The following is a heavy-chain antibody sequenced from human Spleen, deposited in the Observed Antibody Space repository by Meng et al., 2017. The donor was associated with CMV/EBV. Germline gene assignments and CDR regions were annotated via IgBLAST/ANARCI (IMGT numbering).Heavy chain of an antibody. D-gene: IGHD3-9*01. V-gene: IGHV3-30*02. J-gene: IGHJ4*02. CDR1: GLTFGSYG. CDR3: ARYDYSYYDVLTGSSSFDS. CDR2: IRYDGSNK. Sequence: GESLKISCAASGLTFGSYGMHWVRQAPGKGLEWVAFIRYDGSNKYYADSVKGRFTISRDNSKNTLSLQMNSLRAEDTAVYYCARYDYSYYDVLTGSSSFDSWGQGTLVTVSS.